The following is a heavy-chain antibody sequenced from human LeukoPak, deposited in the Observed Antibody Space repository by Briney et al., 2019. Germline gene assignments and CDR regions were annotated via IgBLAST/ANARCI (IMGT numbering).Heavy chain of an antibody. V-gene: IGHV3-23*01. CDR3: AKDRGYFLGLAS. D-gene: IGHD3-9*01. Sequence: GGSLRLSCAASGFTFSSYAMSWVRQAPGKGLEWVSAISGSGGSTYYADSVKGRFIISRDNSKNTLYLHMSSLRAEDTGVYYCAKDRGYFLGLASWGQGTLVAVSS. CDR1: GFTFSSYA. CDR2: ISGSGGST. J-gene: IGHJ5*01.